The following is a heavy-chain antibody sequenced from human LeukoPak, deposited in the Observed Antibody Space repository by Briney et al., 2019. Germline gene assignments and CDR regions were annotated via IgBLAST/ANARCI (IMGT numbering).Heavy chain of an antibody. Sequence: PGRSLRLSCAASGFTFDDYAMHWVRPAPGKGLEWVSGVSWNSGRIGYADSVKGRFTISRDNAKNSLYLQMNRLRAEDTALYYCAKDMSSSWFYYFDYWGQGTLVTVSS. J-gene: IGHJ4*02. CDR3: AKDMSSSWFYYFDY. V-gene: IGHV3-9*01. D-gene: IGHD6-13*01. CDR2: VSWNSGRI. CDR1: GFTFDDYA.